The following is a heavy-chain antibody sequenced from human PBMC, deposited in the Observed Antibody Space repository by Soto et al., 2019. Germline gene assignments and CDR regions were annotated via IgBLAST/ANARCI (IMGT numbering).Heavy chain of an antibody. Sequence: QVQLVQSGAEVKKPGASVKVSCKASGYTFTSYGINWVRRAPGQGLGGMGWISPYIVNTNYAQKLKGRVTMTTDTSTSTAYMELRSLRSDDTAVYYCARDDSSSFWVYFDYWGQGTLVTVSS. V-gene: IGHV1-18*01. CDR1: GYTFTSYG. CDR2: ISPYIVNT. D-gene: IGHD6-6*01. CDR3: ARDDSSSFWVYFDY. J-gene: IGHJ4*02.